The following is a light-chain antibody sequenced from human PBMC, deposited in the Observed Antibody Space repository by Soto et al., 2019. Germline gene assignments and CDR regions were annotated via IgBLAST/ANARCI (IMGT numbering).Light chain of an antibody. V-gene: IGKV3-20*01. CDR1: QSVSSSY. CDR2: GAS. J-gene: IGKJ1*01. Sequence: EIVLTQSPGTLSLSPGERATLSCRASQSVSSSYLAWYQQKPGQAPRLLIYGASSRATGISDRFSGSGSGTDFTLTISSLQPEDFATYYCLQDYNYPWTFGQGTKVEIK. CDR3: LQDYNYPWT.